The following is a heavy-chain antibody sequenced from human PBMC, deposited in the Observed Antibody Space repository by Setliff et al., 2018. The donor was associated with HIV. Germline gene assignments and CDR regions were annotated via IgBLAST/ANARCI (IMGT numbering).Heavy chain of an antibody. J-gene: IGHJ4*02. Sequence: ASVKVSCKTSGYTFTNYGVSWVRQAPGQGLQWLGCINTYTGYTHYAKDLQARVTMTTNTSTSTAYMYLRSLTSEDTAIYYCAATGSGGYVHWGQGTLVTVSS. D-gene: IGHD5-12*01. V-gene: IGHV1-18*01. CDR2: INTYTGYT. CDR1: GYTFTNYG. CDR3: AATGSGGYVH.